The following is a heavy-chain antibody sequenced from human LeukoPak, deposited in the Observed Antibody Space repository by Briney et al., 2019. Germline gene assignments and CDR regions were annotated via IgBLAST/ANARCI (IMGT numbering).Heavy chain of an antibody. J-gene: IGHJ4*02. CDR3: ATVFCSTGQLLSPFLIGY. CDR2: MNPNSGNT. Sequence: ASVKVSCKASGYTFTSYDINWVRQATGQGLGWMGWMNPNSGNTGYAQKFQGRVTMTRKTSLSTAYMGLSSLSSEDTAVYYLATVFCSTGQLLSPFLIGYWGQGTLVTVSS. CDR1: GYTFTSYD. V-gene: IGHV1-8*01. D-gene: IGHD2/OR15-2a*01.